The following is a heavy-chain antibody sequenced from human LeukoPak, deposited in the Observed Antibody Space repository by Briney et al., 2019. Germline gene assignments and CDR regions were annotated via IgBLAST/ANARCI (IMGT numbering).Heavy chain of an antibody. CDR2: IDPSDSYT. CDR1: EYSFTSYW. D-gene: IGHD6-13*01. CDR3: ARGPITAAGDFDY. Sequence: GESLKISCEGSEYSFTSYWITWVRQMPGKGLEWMGSIDPSDSYTNYSPSFQGHVTIAADKSISTAYLQWSSVKASDPAMYYCARGPITAAGDFDYWGQGTLVTVSS. J-gene: IGHJ4*02. V-gene: IGHV5-10-1*01.